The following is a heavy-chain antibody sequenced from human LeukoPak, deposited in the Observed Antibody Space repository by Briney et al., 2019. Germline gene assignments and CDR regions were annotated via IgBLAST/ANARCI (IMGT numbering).Heavy chain of an antibody. V-gene: IGHV2-70*11. Sequence: SGPTLVNPTQTLTLTCTFSGFSLSTRGMCVSWIRQPPGKALEWLARIAWDDDKYYSTSLKTRLTISKDTSKNQVVLTMTNMDPVDTATYCCARMTVYDYSSGSYYYGMDVWGQGTTVTVSS. D-gene: IGHD2-21*01. CDR2: IAWDDDK. J-gene: IGHJ6*02. CDR1: GFSLSTRGMC. CDR3: ARMTVYDYSSGSYYYGMDV.